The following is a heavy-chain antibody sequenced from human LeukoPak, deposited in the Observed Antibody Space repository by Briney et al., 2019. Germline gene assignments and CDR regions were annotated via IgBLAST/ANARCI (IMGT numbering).Heavy chain of an antibody. Sequence: SETLSLTSDVDGGSFCGYNWSWLPPPPGQGGEWMGDIKHSGSANHNTSPKRRATTSVHTTKNQFSLKRSSVTAADTAVYYWAREVLGGWLDPWGRGTLVTVSS. D-gene: IGHD3-16*01. CDR1: GGSFCGYN. CDR3: AREVLGGWLDP. CDR2: IKHSGSA. J-gene: IGHJ5*02. V-gene: IGHV4-34*04.